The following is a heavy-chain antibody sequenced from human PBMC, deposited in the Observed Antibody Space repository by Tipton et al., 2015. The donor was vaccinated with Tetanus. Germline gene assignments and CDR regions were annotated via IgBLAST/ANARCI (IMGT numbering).Heavy chain of an antibody. Sequence: TLSLTCTVSGDSITSTKYSWNWIRQPPGKGLEWIGYVYHTGSTYYKPSLKSRVTMSVDTAKNRFSLTLTSVTAADMAVYYCARSISAGSVWPYEHWGQGTLVTVSS. V-gene: IGHV4-30-2*01. CDR2: VYHTGST. CDR1: GDSITSTKYS. D-gene: IGHD6-13*01. J-gene: IGHJ4*02. CDR3: ARSISAGSVWPYEH.